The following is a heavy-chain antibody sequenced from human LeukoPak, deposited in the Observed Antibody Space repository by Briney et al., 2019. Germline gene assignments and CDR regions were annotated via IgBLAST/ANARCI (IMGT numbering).Heavy chain of an antibody. V-gene: IGHV3-21*01. D-gene: IGHD6-19*01. CDR1: GFTFSSYS. J-gene: IGHJ4*02. CDR3: ARDRQWLVGLDY. CDR2: ISSSSSYI. Sequence: GGSLRLSCAASGFTFSSYSMNWVRQAPGKGLEWVSSISSSSSYIYYADSVKGRFTIPRDNAKNSLYLQMNSLSAEDTAVYYCARDRQWLVGLDYWGQGTLVTVSS.